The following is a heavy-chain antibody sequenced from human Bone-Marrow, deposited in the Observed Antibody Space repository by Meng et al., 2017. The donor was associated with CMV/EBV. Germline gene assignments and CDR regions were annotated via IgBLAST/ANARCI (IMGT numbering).Heavy chain of an antibody. CDR1: GFTFSSYW. CDR3: ARDHVLQYAARDYYYYGMDV. D-gene: IGHD4-11*01. Sequence: GGSLRLSCAASGFTFSSYWMSWVRQAPGKGLEWVANIKQDGSEKYYVDSVKGRFTISRDNAKNSLYLQMNGLRAEDTAVYYCARDHVLQYAARDYYYYGMDVWGQGTTVTVSS. CDR2: IKQDGSEK. J-gene: IGHJ6*02. V-gene: IGHV3-7*01.